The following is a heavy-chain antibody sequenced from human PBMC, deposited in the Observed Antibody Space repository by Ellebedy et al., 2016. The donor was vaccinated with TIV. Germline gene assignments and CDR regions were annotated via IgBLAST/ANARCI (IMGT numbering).Heavy chain of an antibody. D-gene: IGHD6-19*01. CDR2: TSYRSKWYN. J-gene: IGHJ4*02. Sequence: SQTLSLTCAISGDRVSSNIAAWNWIRQSPSRGLEWLGRTSYRSKWYNDYAASVRSRITFSPDTSKNQFSLQLNSVTPEDTAVYYCTRGTLAGTRFFDYWGQGILVTVSS. CDR1: GDRVSSNIAA. CDR3: TRGTLAGTRFFDY. V-gene: IGHV6-1*01.